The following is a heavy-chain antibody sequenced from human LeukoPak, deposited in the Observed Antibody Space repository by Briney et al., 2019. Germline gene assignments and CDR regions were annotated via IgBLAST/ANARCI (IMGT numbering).Heavy chain of an antibody. CDR2: IAGSGYNT. J-gene: IGHJ3*02. Sequence: GGSLRLSCAASGFTFSNYAMSWVRQAPGKGLEWVSGIAGSGYNTNYADSVKGRFTISRDNSKNTLHLQMNSLRAEDTAVYYCARIGRDAFDIWGQGTMVTVSS. D-gene: IGHD2/OR15-2a*01. V-gene: IGHV3-23*01. CDR1: GFTFSNYA. CDR3: ARIGRDAFDI.